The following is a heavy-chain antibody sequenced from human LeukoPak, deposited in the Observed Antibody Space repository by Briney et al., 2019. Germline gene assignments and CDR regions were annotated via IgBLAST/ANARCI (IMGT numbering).Heavy chain of an antibody. CDR2: INPNRGGR. Sequence: AAVKVSCKASGYTFTNYYMHWVRQAPGQGLEWMGWINPNRGGRNYAQKFQGRVTMTRDTSISTAYMELSRLRSDDTAVYYCARDCSTVTTPYFDYWGQGTLVTVSS. CDR1: GYTFTNYY. V-gene: IGHV1-2*02. D-gene: IGHD4-17*01. J-gene: IGHJ4*02. CDR3: ARDCSTVTTPYFDY.